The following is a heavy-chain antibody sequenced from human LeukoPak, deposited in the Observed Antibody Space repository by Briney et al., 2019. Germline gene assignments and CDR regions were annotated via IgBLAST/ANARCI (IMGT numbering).Heavy chain of an antibody. CDR3: ARDLVGATPGEDY. D-gene: IGHD1-26*01. CDR2: IKQDGSEK. Sequence: GGSLRLSCVASGFTYSSYWMSWVRQAPGKGLEWVANIKQDGSEKYYVDSVKGRFTISRDNAKNSLYLQMNSLRAEDTAVYYCARDLVGATPGEDYWGQGTLVAVSS. CDR1: GFTYSSYW. J-gene: IGHJ4*02. V-gene: IGHV3-7*05.